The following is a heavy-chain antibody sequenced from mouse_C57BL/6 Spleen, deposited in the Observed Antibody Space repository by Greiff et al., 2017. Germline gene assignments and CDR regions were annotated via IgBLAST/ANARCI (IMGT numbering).Heavy chain of an antibody. Sequence: QVHLKQSGAGLLKPGASVRLSCSSSGFTFTSYWMHWVWQRPGPGLEWIGMIQLNSGSTNYNDKYKSKATRTVDNSSSTSYMQLSSLTSEDSAVYYCARLAYGSSCIYDMGGWGTGTSVTVSS. CDR1: GFTFTSYW. V-gene: IGHV1-64*01. D-gene: IGHD1-1*01. CDR2: IQLNSGST. CDR3: ARLAYGSSCIYDMGG. J-gene: IGHJ4*01.